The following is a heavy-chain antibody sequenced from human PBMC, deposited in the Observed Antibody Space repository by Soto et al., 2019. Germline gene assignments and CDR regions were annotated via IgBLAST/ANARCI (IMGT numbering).Heavy chain of an antibody. D-gene: IGHD6-6*01. CDR3: ARERIASRQGNWYFDL. J-gene: IGHJ2*01. Sequence: QVQLQQWGAGLLKPSETLSLTCTVYTGSFSGYYWSWLRHPPGKGLEWIGEINNSGSTNYNPSPESRVTISGDPSKSQLSLNLNSVTAADSAMYFCARERIASRQGNWYFDLWGRGNLVTVSS. CDR1: TGSFSGYY. V-gene: IGHV4-34*01. CDR2: INNSGST.